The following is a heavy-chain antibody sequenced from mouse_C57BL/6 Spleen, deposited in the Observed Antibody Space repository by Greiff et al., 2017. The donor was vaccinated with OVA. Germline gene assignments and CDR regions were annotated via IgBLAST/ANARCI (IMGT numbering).Heavy chain of an antibody. J-gene: IGHJ1*03. CDR2: IYPGSGST. Sequence: QVQLQQPGAELVKPGASVKMSCKASGYTFTSYWITWVKQRPGQGLEWIGDIYPGSGSTNYNEKFKSKATLTVDTSSSTAYMQLSSLTSEDSAVYYCARLDYYGSSYNWYFDVWGTGTTGTVSS. D-gene: IGHD1-1*01. CDR3: ARLDYYGSSYNWYFDV. CDR1: GYTFTSYW. V-gene: IGHV1-55*01.